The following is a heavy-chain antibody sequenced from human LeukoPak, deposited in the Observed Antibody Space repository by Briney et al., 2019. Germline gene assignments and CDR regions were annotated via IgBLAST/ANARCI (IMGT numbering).Heavy chain of an antibody. CDR1: AFTFSDYY. D-gene: IGHD1-14*01. CDR3: ARDGETTSKVDY. CDR2: ITRIVG. J-gene: IGHJ4*02. V-gene: IGHV3-11*01. Sequence: SLRLSCAAAAFTFSDYYISWIRQGPGKGREWISYITRIVGVYANSGKGRFTIPRDNAKNSLYVEMNSLRVEDTAVYYCARDGETTSKVDYLGQGTLVTVCS.